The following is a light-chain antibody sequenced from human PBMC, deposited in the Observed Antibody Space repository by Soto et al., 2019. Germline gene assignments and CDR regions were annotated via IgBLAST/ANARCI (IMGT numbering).Light chain of an antibody. J-gene: IGKJ1*01. Sequence: DAVLTQSPLSLPVTLGQPASISCRSSQSLVDNDGNTYLNWFQQRPGQSPRRLIYKVSNRDSGVPGRVSGSGSGTDFTLKIIRLEAEEVGVGDCMQTTHWRRTFGQGTKVEIK. CDR1: QSLVDNDGNTY. CDR2: KVS. V-gene: IGKV2-30*01. CDR3: MQTTHWRRT.